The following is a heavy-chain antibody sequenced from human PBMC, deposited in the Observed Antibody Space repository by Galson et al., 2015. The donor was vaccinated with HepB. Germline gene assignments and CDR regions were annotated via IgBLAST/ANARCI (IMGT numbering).Heavy chain of an antibody. D-gene: IGHD3-22*01. CDR3: ARDRAMIVPDY. J-gene: IGHJ4*02. CDR2: IKQDGSEK. V-gene: IGHV3-7*01. Sequence: SLRLSCAASGFTFSSYWMSWVRQAPGKGLEWVTNIKQDGSEKYYVDSVKGRFTISRDNAKNSLYLQMNSLRAEDTAVYYCARDRAMIVPDYWGQGTLVTVSS. CDR1: GFTFSSYW.